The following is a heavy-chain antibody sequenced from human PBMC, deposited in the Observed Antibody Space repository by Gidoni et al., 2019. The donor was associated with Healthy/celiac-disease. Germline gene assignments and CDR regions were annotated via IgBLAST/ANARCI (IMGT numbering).Heavy chain of an antibody. CDR1: GGSISSGSYY. Sequence: VQLQESGSGLVKPSQTLSLPCTASGGSISSGSYYWSWIRQPAGKGLEWIGRIYTSGSTNYNPSLKSRVTMSVDTAKNQFSLKLSSVTAADTAVYYCARDREAVDAFDIWGQGTMVTVSS. CDR2: IYTSGST. CDR3: ARDREAVDAFDI. V-gene: IGHV4-61*02. J-gene: IGHJ3*02. D-gene: IGHD1-26*01.